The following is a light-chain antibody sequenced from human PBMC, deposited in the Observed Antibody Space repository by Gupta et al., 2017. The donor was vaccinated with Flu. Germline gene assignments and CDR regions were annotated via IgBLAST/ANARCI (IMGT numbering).Light chain of an antibody. Sequence: SSSVGSNYVYWYQQLPGTAPKLLINSNNQRPSGVPDRFSGSKSGTSASLAISGLRSEDEADYYCAAWDDSLRNWVFGGGTKLTVL. CDR3: AAWDDSLRNWV. CDR1: SSSVGSNY. V-gene: IGLV1-47*02. J-gene: IGLJ3*02. CDR2: SNN.